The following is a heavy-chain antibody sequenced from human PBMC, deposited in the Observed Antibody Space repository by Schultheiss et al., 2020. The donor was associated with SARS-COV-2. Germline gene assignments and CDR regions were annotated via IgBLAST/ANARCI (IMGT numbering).Heavy chain of an antibody. CDR1: GYTFTSYG. Sequence: ASVKVSCKASGYTFTSYGISWVRQAPGQGLEWMGWISAYNGNTNYAQKLQGRVTMTEDTSTDTAYMELSSLRSEDTAVYYCARGRWELLLPDYWGQGTLVTVSS. CDR2: ISAYNGNT. V-gene: IGHV1-18*04. J-gene: IGHJ4*02. CDR3: ARGRWELLLPDY. D-gene: IGHD1-26*01.